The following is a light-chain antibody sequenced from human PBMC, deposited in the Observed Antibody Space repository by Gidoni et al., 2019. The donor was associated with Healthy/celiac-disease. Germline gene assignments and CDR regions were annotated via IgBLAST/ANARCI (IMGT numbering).Light chain of an antibody. J-gene: IGKJ1*01. Sequence: AIQLTKSPSSLSASVGDRVTIPCRASQGINSALDWYQPKPGKAPDILTDHASALESGVPSRVSGSGAGTDFTLTSSRLEHEDFETYYCHHYKSYPQTFGQGTKVEIK. CDR3: HHYKSYPQT. CDR2: HAS. V-gene: IGKV1-13*02. CDR1: QGINSA.